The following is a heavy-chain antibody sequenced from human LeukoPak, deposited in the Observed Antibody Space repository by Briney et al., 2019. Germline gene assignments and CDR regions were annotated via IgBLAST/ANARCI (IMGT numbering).Heavy chain of an antibody. CDR2: FDPEDGET. J-gene: IGHJ4*02. V-gene: IGHV1-24*01. CDR3: ATGSYGDLDY. D-gene: IGHD4-17*01. Sequence: ASVKVSRKVSGYTLTELSMHWVRQAPGKGLEWIGGFDPEDGETIYAQKFQGRDTMTKDTSTDTAYMQLSSLRSEDTAVYYCATGSYGDLDYWGQGTLVTVSS. CDR1: GYTLTELS.